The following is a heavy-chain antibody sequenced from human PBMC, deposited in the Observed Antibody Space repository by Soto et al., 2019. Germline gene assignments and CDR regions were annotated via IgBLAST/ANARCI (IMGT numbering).Heavy chain of an antibody. J-gene: IGHJ4*02. CDR1: GFTLSSYS. D-gene: IGHD5-18*01. Sequence: EVQLVESGGGLVQPGGSLRLSCAASGFTLSSYSMNWVRQAPGKGLEWVSYISSSSSTIYYADSVKGRFTISRDNAKNSLYLQMNSLRAEDTAVYYCARDSGYSYGPLDSWGQGTLVTVSS. CDR2: ISSSSSTI. V-gene: IGHV3-48*01. CDR3: ARDSGYSYGPLDS.